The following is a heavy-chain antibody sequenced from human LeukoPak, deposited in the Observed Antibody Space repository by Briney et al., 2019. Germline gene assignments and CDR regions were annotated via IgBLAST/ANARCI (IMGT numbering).Heavy chain of an antibody. CDR3: LTRLRSTIGVDY. D-gene: IGHD5/OR15-5a*01. CDR2: IKSKTDGGAI. J-gene: IGHJ4*01. Sequence: GGSLRLSCAASGFSFTNAWMNWVRQAPGKGLEWVGRIKSKTDGGAIHYAAPERGRFSISRDDSINTVYLQMDSLKADDTAVYYCLTRLRSTIGVDYWGQGTLVTVSS. V-gene: IGHV3-15*01. CDR1: GFSFTNAW.